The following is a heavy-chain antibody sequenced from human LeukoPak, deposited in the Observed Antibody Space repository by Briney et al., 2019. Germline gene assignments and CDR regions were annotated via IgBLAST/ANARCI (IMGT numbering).Heavy chain of an antibody. Sequence: SETLSLTCTVSGGSVSSYYWSWIRQPAGKGLEWIGRIYTSGSTNYNPSLKSRVTMSVDTSKNQFSPKLSSVTAADTAVYYCARESKGYSSGWYPYWGQGTLVTVSS. CDR2: IYTSGST. D-gene: IGHD6-19*01. V-gene: IGHV4-4*07. J-gene: IGHJ4*02. CDR1: GGSVSSYY. CDR3: ARESKGYSSGWYPY.